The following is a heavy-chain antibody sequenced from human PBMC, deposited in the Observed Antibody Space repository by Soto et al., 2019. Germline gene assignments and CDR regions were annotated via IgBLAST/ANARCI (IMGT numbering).Heavy chain of an antibody. D-gene: IGHD2-2*01. J-gene: IGHJ3*01. V-gene: IGHV3-48*03. CDR2: IHPAGQPI. CDR1: GFTFSSSE. CDR3: ARRGSS. Sequence: EVQLVESGGGLVQPGGSLRLSCVASGFTFSSSEMYWVRQAPGKGLEWVSYIHPAGQPIFYADSVKGRFTISRDNAKNSLYRQMKSLRAEDTAVYYCARRGSSWGQGTMVTVSS.